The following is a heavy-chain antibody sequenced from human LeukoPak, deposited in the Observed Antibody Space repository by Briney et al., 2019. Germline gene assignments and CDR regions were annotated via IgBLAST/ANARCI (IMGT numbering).Heavy chain of an antibody. CDR1: GYTFTGYY. V-gene: IGHV1-2*02. Sequence: ASVKVSCKASGYTFTGYYMHWVRQAPGPGLEWRGWINPNSGGTNYAQKFQGRVTMTRDTSISTAYMELSRLRSDDTAVYYCARGYGSGSYPPYFDYWGQGTLVTVSS. D-gene: IGHD3-10*01. CDR2: INPNSGGT. J-gene: IGHJ4*02. CDR3: ARGYGSGSYPPYFDY.